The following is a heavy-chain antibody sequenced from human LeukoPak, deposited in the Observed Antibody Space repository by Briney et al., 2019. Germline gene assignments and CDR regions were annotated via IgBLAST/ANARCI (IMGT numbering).Heavy chain of an antibody. CDR3: ARYDCSGGSCPFDS. CDR1: AYSFTSYW. J-gene: IGHJ4*02. Sequence: GESLKISCKGSAYSFTSYWIGWVRQMPGKGLGWMGIIYPGDSDTRYSPSFQGQVTISADKSISTAYVQWSSLKASDTAMYYCARYDCSGGSCPFDSWGQGTLVTVSS. CDR2: IYPGDSDT. D-gene: IGHD2-15*01. V-gene: IGHV5-51*01.